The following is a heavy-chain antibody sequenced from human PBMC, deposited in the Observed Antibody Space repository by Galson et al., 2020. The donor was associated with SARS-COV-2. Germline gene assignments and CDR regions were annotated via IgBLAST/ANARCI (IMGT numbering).Heavy chain of an antibody. CDR2: FHSDGST. D-gene: IGHD6-6*01. CDR1: NGSISSNY. V-gene: IGHV4-4*08. Sequence: TLSLTCSVSNGSISSNYWAWIRQTPGKGLEWIGFFHSDGSTNYNPSLKSRVTISVDTSKNRFSLKLSSLTAADTAVYFCARYTTSSVSFDYWGQGTLVTVSS. CDR3: ARYTTSSVSFDY. J-gene: IGHJ4*02.